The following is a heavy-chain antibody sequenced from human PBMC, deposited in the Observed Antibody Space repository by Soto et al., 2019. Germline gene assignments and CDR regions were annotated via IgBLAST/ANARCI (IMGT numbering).Heavy chain of an antibody. D-gene: IGHD2-2*01. CDR3: AKARIVLVPAATYYFDY. CDR2: ISGSGGST. Sequence: GGSLRLSCAASGFTFSSYDMSWVRQAPGKGLEWVSAISGSGGSTYYADSVKGRFTISRDNSKTTLFLQMNSLRAEDTAVYYCAKARIVLVPAATYYFDYWGQGTLVTVSS. V-gene: IGHV3-23*01. J-gene: IGHJ4*02. CDR1: GFTFSSYD.